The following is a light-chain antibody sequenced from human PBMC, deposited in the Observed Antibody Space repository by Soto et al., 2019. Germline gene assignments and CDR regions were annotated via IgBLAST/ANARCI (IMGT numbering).Light chain of an antibody. J-gene: IGLJ1*01. CDR3: AACDDSLNGHV. CDR1: SSNIGTSS. V-gene: IGLV1-44*01. Sequence: QSVLTQPHSASGTPGQRVTISCSGSSSNIGTSSVHWFQQLPGTAPKLLISTTNQRPSGVPERFSGSKSGTSASLASSGLQSEDEADYYCAACDDSLNGHVFGTGTQLTVL. CDR2: TTN.